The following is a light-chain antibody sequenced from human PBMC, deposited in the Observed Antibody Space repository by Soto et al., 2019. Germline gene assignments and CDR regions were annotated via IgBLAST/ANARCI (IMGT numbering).Light chain of an antibody. Sequence: QSVLTQPPSASGTPGQTVTISCSGSSSNIGDNPVNWYQQLTGAAPKLLIYINDQRPSGVPDRFSGSKSGTSASPAISGLQPEDEADYYCAAWDETLIDVFGTGTKITV. CDR2: IND. CDR1: SSNIGDNP. CDR3: AAWDETLIDV. V-gene: IGLV1-44*01. J-gene: IGLJ1*01.